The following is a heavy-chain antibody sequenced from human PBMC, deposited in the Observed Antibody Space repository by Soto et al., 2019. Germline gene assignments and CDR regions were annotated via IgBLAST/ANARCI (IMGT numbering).Heavy chain of an antibody. J-gene: IGHJ5*02. D-gene: IGHD2-2*01. CDR1: GYTFTTFW. CDR3: ARIYCTTATCASWFDP. Sequence: GESLKISCTGFGYTFTTFWISWVRQMPGKGLEWMGRIDPRDSYVNYSPSFQGHVTISVDKSINTAYLQWGSLKASDTAMYYCARIYCTTATCASWFDPWGQGTQVPVSS. V-gene: IGHV5-10-1*01. CDR2: IDPRDSYV.